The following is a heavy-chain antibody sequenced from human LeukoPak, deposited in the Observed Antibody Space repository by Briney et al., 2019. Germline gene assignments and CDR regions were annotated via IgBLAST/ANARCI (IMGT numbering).Heavy chain of an antibody. CDR3: ARDLSYYDYVWGSYMSFDP. CDR2: IYTSGST. D-gene: IGHD3-16*01. J-gene: IGHJ5*02. V-gene: IGHV4-4*07. Sequence: PSETLSLTCTVSGGSISSYYWSWIRQPAGKGLEWIGRIYTSGSTNYNPSLKSRVTMSVDTSKNQFSLKLSSVTAADTAVYYCARDLSYYDYVWGSYMSFDPWGQGTLVTVSS. CDR1: GGSISSYY.